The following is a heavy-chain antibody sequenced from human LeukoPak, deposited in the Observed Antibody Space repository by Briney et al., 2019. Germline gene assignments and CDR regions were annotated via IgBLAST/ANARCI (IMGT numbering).Heavy chain of an antibody. Sequence: GGSLRLSCAASGFTFSSYSMNWVRQAPGKGLEWVSSISSSSSYIYYADSVKSRFTISRDNAKNSLYLQMNSLRAEDTAVYYCARDHYDSSGYYFGYYYYGMDVWGQGTTVTVSS. J-gene: IGHJ6*02. CDR1: GFTFSSYS. CDR2: ISSSSSYI. V-gene: IGHV3-21*01. D-gene: IGHD3-22*01. CDR3: ARDHYDSSGYYFGYYYYGMDV.